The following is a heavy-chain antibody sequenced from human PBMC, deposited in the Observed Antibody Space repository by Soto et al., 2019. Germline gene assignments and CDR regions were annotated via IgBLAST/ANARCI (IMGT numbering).Heavy chain of an antibody. CDR3: VRERRDSWPTMFFDY. CDR1: GGSVSRGGYY. Sequence: QVQLQESGPGLVKPSQTLSLTCSVSGGSVSRGGYYWSWIRQLPGKGLEWIGYVYATGSTLYNPSLKSRVTMSMDTSKNQFSLKLNSATAADTAVYYCVRERRDSWPTMFFDYWGQGSLVTVSS. V-gene: IGHV4-31*03. CDR2: VYATGST. D-gene: IGHD2-15*01. J-gene: IGHJ4*02.